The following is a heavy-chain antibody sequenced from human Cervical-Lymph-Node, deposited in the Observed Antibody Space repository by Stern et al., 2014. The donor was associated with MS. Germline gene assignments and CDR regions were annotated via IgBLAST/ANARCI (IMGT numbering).Heavy chain of an antibody. CDR3: ARQTTAWASDV. Sequence: EVQLEESGAELIRPGESVKISCKGSGYKFSIYWIAWVRQMPGKGLEWIVIIHPVDPETRYSPSFQGQVPMSADKSTSTAFLQGNNLNASDTAMYFCARQTTAWASDVWGQGTLVTVSS. V-gene: IGHV5-51*01. D-gene: IGHD1-14*01. J-gene: IGHJ4*02. CDR1: GYKFSIYW. CDR2: IHPVDPET.